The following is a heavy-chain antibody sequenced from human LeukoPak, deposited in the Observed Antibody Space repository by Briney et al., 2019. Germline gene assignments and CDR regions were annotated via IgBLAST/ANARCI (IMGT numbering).Heavy chain of an antibody. CDR1: GGTFSSYA. J-gene: IGHJ4*02. CDR3: ASYDCSSTSCYTDGSSPYDY. V-gene: IGHV1-69*05. Sequence: ASVKVSCKASGGTFSSYAISWVRQAPGQGLEWMGGIIPIFGTANYAQKFQGRVTITTDESTSTAYMELSSLRSEDTAVYYCASYDCSSTSCYTDGSSPYDYWGQGTLVTVSS. D-gene: IGHD2-2*02. CDR2: IIPIFGTA.